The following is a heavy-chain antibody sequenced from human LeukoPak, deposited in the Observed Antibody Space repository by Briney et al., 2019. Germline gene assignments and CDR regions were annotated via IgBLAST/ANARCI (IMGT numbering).Heavy chain of an antibody. V-gene: IGHV1-8*03. D-gene: IGHD3-10*01. CDR3: ARGRNPYYGSGNLDY. Sequence: ASVKVSCKASGGTFSSYAISWVRQATGHGLKWMGWMNPNSGNTGYAQKFQGRVTITRNTSISSAYMELSSLRSEDTAVYYCARGRNPYYGSGNLDYWGQGTLVTVSS. CDR2: MNPNSGNT. J-gene: IGHJ4*02. CDR1: GGTFSSYA.